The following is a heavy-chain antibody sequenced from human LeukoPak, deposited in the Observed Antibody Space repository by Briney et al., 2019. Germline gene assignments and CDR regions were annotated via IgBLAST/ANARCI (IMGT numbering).Heavy chain of an antibody. CDR1: GGSFSGYY. J-gene: IGHJ3*02. Sequence: PSETLSLTCAVYGGSFSGYYWSWIRQPPGKGLEWIGEINHSGSTNYNPSLKSRVTISVDTSKNQFSLKLSSVTAADTAVYYCARAAVTTGYAFDIWGQGTMVTVSS. V-gene: IGHV4-34*01. CDR2: INHSGST. CDR3: ARAAVTTGYAFDI. D-gene: IGHD4-17*01.